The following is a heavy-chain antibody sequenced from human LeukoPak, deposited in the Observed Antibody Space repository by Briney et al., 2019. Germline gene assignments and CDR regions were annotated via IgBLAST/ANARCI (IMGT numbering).Heavy chain of an antibody. J-gene: IGHJ4*02. CDR2: IYYSGTT. CDR1: GGSVSSGDYY. D-gene: IGHD1/OR15-1a*01. Sequence: PSETLSLTCTVSGGSVSSGDYYWSWIRQHPGKGPEWIGYIYYSGTTYYNPSLKSRLIISLDTSKNQFSLKLTSVTAADTAVYFCARAAQNWNNAPYFDFWGQETLVTVSS. V-gene: IGHV4-30-4*01. CDR3: ARAAQNWNNAPYFDF.